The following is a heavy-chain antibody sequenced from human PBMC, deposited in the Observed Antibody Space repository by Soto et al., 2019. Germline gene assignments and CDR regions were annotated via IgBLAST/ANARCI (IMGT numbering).Heavy chain of an antibody. D-gene: IGHD1-26*01. Sequence: ASVKVSCKASGYSFTSLDINWVRQTAGQGLEWMGWMEPSTGRTGYAQKFQGRVTMTRDTSINTAYMELTTLTSDGTAFYYCARGVSAGVDYWGQGTLATVSS. CDR2: MEPSTGRT. CDR1: GYSFTSLD. CDR3: ARGVSAGVDY. V-gene: IGHV1-8*01. J-gene: IGHJ4*02.